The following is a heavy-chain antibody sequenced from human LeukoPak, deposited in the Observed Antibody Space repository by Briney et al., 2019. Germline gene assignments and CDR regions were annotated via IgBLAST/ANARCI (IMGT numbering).Heavy chain of an antibody. CDR1: GGSFSGYY. CDR3: ASSPVYDFWSGQYYYYGMDV. D-gene: IGHD3-3*01. CDR2: INRSGST. J-gene: IGHJ6*02. Sequence: SETLSLTCAVYGGSFSGYYWSWIRQPPGKGLEWIGEINRSGSTNYNPSLKSRVTISVDTSKNQFSLKLSSVTAADTAVYYCASSPVYDFWSGQYYYYGMDVWGQGTTVTVSS. V-gene: IGHV4-34*01.